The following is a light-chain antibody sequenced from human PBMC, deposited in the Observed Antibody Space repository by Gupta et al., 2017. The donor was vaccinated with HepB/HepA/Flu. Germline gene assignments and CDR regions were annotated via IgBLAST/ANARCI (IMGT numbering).Light chain of an antibody. Sequence: QSVLPQPLPASGTPWQRVTISCSGSSSNIGSNTVNCDQQHPGAAPKLLIYSNNQRPSGVPDRFSGSKSGTSASLAISGLQSEDEADYHCAAWDDSLNGLVFGGGTKLTVL. CDR2: SNN. CDR3: AAWDDSLNGLV. CDR1: SSNIGSNT. V-gene: IGLV1-44*01. J-gene: IGLJ3*02.